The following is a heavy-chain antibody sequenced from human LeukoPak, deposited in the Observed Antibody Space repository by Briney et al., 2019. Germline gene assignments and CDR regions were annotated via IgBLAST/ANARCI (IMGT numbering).Heavy chain of an antibody. D-gene: IGHD6-6*01. Sequence: SETLSLTCTVSGGSISSGSYYWSWIRQPAGKGLEWIGRIYTSGSTNYNPSLKSRVTISVDTSKNQFSLKLSSVTAADAAGYSCARWGYSSSSPRYYYYMDVWGKGTTVTVSS. CDR3: ARWGYSSSSPRYYYYMDV. J-gene: IGHJ6*03. CDR1: GGSISSGSYY. CDR2: IYTSGST. V-gene: IGHV4-61*02.